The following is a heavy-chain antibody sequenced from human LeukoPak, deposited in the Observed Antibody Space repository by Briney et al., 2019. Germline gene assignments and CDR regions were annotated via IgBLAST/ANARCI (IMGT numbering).Heavy chain of an antibody. CDR1: GFTFSSYW. V-gene: IGHV3-74*01. J-gene: IGHJ2*01. CDR3: ARPRQTKGVSYWYFDL. Sequence: GGSLRLSCAASGFTFSSYWMHWVRQAPGKGLVWVSRINSDGSSTSYADSVKGRFTISRDNAKNTLYLQMNSLRAEDTAVYYCARPRQTKGVSYWYFDLWGRGTLVTVSS. CDR2: INSDGSST. D-gene: IGHD2-8*01.